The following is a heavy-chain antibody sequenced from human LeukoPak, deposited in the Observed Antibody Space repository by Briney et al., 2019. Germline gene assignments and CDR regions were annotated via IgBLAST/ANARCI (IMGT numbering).Heavy chain of an antibody. V-gene: IGHV3-7*01. D-gene: IGHD4-17*01. Sequence: PGGTLRLSCAASGFTFSTYGMNWVRQAPGKGLEWVANIKQDGSEKYYVDSVKGRFTISRDNAKNSLYLQMNSLRAEDTAVYYCAREGSTTVTTGYYYMDVWGKGTTVTVSS. J-gene: IGHJ6*03. CDR3: AREGSTTVTTGYYYMDV. CDR1: GFTFSTYG. CDR2: IKQDGSEK.